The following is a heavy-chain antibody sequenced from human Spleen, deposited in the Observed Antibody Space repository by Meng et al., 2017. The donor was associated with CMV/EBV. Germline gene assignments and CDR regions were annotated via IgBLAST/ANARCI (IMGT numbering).Heavy chain of an antibody. CDR2: LSGSGGST. Sequence: GESLKISCAASGFIFGSFAMTWVRQAPGKGLEWVSSLSGSGGSTYYADSVKGRFIISRDNSKNTLYLQMNSLRAEDTAVYYCARGMLLWLGELNAFDIWGQGTMVTVSS. CDR3: ARGMLLWLGELNAFDI. D-gene: IGHD3-10*01. J-gene: IGHJ3*02. V-gene: IGHV3-23*01. CDR1: GFIFGSFA.